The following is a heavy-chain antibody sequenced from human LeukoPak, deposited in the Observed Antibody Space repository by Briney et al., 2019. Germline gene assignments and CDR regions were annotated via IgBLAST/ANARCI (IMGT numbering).Heavy chain of an antibody. CDR3: ARWYYDRNGYRYFDY. J-gene: IGHJ4*02. D-gene: IGHD3-22*01. V-gene: IGHV4-59*12. CDR2: IDYSGNT. CDR1: GVSIRTYY. Sequence: SETLSLTCTVSGVSIRTYYWTWIRQPPGNGLEWIGNIDYSGNTKYNPSLNSRVTISVDTSKNHFSLKLSSVTAADTAVYYCARWYYDRNGYRYFDYWGQGTLVIVSS.